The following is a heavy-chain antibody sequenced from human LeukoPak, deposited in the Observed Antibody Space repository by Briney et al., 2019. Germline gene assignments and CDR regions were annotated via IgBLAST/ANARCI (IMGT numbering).Heavy chain of an antibody. CDR3: ARSIPSLNYFDY. V-gene: IGHV1-46*01. J-gene: IGHJ4*02. D-gene: IGHD2-21*01. CDR1: GYXFTSYY. CDR2: FNPSTGNT. Sequence: GASVKVSCKTSGYXFTSYYIHWVRQAPGQGLEWMGIFNPSTGNTDYAQKFQGRVTMTGDTSTSTVYMQLSGLRSEDTAVYYCARSIPSLNYFDYWGQGTLVTVSS.